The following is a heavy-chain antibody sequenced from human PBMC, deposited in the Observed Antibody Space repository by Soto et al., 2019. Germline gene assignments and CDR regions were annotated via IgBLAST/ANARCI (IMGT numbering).Heavy chain of an antibody. CDR2: TSAYNGNT. CDR3: ARDVWSGYQRQYYFDY. D-gene: IGHD3-3*01. V-gene: IGHV1-18*01. J-gene: IGHJ4*02. Sequence: QVQLVQSGAEVKKPGASVKVSCKASGYTFTSYGISWVRQAPGQGLEWVGWTSAYNGNTNYAQKLQGRVTMTTDTSTSTAYMELRSLRSDDTAVYYCARDVWSGYQRQYYFDYWGQGTLVTVSS. CDR1: GYTFTSYG.